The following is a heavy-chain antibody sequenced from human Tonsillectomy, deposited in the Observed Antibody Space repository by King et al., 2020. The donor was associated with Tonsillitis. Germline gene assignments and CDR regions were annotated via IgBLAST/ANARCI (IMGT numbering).Heavy chain of an antibody. V-gene: IGHV3-7*03. CDR3: ARVPSEGLLRYLNWFYS. J-gene: IGHJ5*01. CDR2: INEDGSDK. Sequence: VQLVESGGDLVQPGGSLRLSCAASGFTFSSHRMSWVRQAPGKGLEWVASINEDGSDKYYVDSMKGRFTISRDNAKNSLYLQMNSLRAEDTARYYCARVPSEGLLRYLNWFYSWGQGILVTVSS. D-gene: IGHD3-9*01. CDR1: GFTFSSHR.